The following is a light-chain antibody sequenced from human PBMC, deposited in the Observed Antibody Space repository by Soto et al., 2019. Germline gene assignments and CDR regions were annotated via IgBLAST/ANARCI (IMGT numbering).Light chain of an antibody. CDR3: CSYTTSGTFV. Sequence: QSVLTQPASVSGSPGQSITISCTGTSSDIGGYNYVSWYQQHPGKAPKLMIYVVTDRPSGVSYRFSGSKSGNTASLTISGLQAEDEADYYCCSYTTSGTFVFGTGTKVTVL. J-gene: IGLJ1*01. V-gene: IGLV2-14*01. CDR1: SSDIGGYNY. CDR2: VVT.